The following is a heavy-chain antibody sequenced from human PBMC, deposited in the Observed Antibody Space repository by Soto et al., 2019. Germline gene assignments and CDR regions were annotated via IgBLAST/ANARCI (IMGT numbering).Heavy chain of an antibody. J-gene: IGHJ4*02. CDR1: GGSFSGYY. CDR2: INHSGST. Sequence: PSETLSLTCAVCGGSFSGYYWSWIRQPPGKGLEWIGEINHSGSTNYNPSLKSRVTISVDTSKNQFSLKLSSVTAADTAVYYCARWGYGDAQNWGQGTLVTVSS. CDR3: ARWGYGDAQN. D-gene: IGHD4-17*01. V-gene: IGHV4-34*01.